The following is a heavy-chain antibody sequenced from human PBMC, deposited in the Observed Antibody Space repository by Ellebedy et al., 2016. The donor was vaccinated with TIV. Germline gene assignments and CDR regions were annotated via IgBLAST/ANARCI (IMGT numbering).Heavy chain of an antibody. CDR1: GGSISSGSYY. D-gene: IGHD3-3*01. V-gene: IGHV4-61*02. CDR3: AREWGRGSIFGVAKYYYYMDV. CDR2: IYTSGST. Sequence: SETLSLTXTVSGGSISSGSYYWSWIRQPAGKGLEWIGRIYTSGSTNYNPSLKSRVTMSVDTSKNQFSLKLSSVTAADTAVYYCAREWGRGSIFGVAKYYYYMDVWGKGTTVTVSS. J-gene: IGHJ6*03.